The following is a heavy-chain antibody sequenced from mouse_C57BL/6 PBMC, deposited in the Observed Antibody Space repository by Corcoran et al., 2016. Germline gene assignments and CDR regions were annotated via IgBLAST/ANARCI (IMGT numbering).Heavy chain of an antibody. CDR3: ARVTTVVAPCAY. V-gene: IGHV1-66*01. CDR1: GYSFTSYY. Sequence: QVQLQQSGPELVKPGASVKISCKASGYSFTSYYIHWVKQRPGQGLEWIGWIYPGSGNTKYNEKFKGKATLTADTSSSTAYMQLSSLTSEYSAVYYCARVTTVVAPCAYWGQGTLVTVSA. J-gene: IGHJ3*01. D-gene: IGHD1-1*01. CDR2: IYPGSGNT.